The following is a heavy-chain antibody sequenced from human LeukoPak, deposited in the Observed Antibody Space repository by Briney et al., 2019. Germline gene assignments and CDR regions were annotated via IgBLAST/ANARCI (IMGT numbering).Heavy chain of an antibody. CDR2: IYYSGST. CDR1: GGSISSGDYY. Sequence: ASQTLSLTCTVSGGSISSGDYYWSWIRQPPGKGLEWIGYIYYSGSTYYNPSLKSRVTISVETSKNQFSLNLSSVTAADTAVYYCAGCYDPGGEAYYGMDVWGQGTTVTVSS. V-gene: IGHV4-30-4*01. CDR3: AGCYDPGGEAYYGMDV. D-gene: IGHD3-16*01. J-gene: IGHJ6*02.